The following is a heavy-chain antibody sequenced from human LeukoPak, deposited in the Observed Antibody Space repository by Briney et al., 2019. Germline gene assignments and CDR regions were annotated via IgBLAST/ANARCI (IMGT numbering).Heavy chain of an antibody. D-gene: IGHD3-16*01. CDR3: ARGWGSLYYFDF. J-gene: IGHJ4*02. CDR1: GYTFSDYF. Sequence: ALVKVSCKASGYTFSDYFVHWVRQAPGQGLEWMGWINPKSGVTKYAQKFQGRVTMVRDTATSTVYMDLSSLTSDDTAVYFCARGWGSLYYFDFWGQGTLVTVSS. CDR2: INPKSGVT. V-gene: IGHV1-2*02.